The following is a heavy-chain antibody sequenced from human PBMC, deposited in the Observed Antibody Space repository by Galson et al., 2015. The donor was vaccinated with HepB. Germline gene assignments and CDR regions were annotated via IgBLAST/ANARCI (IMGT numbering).Heavy chain of an antibody. CDR2: ISSSSTYI. D-gene: IGHD3-3*01. V-gene: IGHV3-21*01. CDR3: ARDGRSYY. Sequence: SLRLSCAASGFTFSTYTMTWVRQAPGEGLEWVSSISSSSTYIYYADSVTGRFTISRDNAKNSLFLHMDSLRAEDTAVYYCARDGRSYYWGQGTLVTVSS. CDR1: GFTFSTYT. J-gene: IGHJ4*02.